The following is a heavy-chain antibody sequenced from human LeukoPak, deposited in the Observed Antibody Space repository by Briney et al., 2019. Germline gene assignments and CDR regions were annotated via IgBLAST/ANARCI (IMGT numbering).Heavy chain of an antibody. CDR2: ISYDGSNK. CDR1: GFTFSSYA. D-gene: IGHD6-19*01. Sequence: GGSLRLSCAASGFTFSSYAMHWVRQAPGKGLEWVAVISYDGSNKYYADSVKGRFTISRDNSKNTLYLQMNSLRAEDTAVYYCAREAASYSSGWYVPAIWGCFSYYFDYWGQGTLVTVSS. V-gene: IGHV3-30*01. CDR3: AREAASYSSGWYVPAIWGCFSYYFDY. J-gene: IGHJ4*02.